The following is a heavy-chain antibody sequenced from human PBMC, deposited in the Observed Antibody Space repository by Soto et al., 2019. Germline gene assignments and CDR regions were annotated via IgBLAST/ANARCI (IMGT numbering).Heavy chain of an antibody. D-gene: IGHD2-2*01. Sequence: QVQLVQSGAEVKKPGASVKVSCKASGYTFNTYAISWVRQAPGQGLEWMGWINAYNGNTKYAQKLQGRVTRTTDTSTSTAYMELRSLGSDDTAVYYCARDGPPMDYWGQGTLVTVSS. CDR1: GYTFNTYA. J-gene: IGHJ4*02. V-gene: IGHV1-18*01. CDR3: ARDGPPMDY. CDR2: INAYNGNT.